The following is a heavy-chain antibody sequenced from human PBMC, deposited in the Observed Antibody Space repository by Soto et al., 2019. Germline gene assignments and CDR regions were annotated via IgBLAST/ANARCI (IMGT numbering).Heavy chain of an antibody. Sequence: PSETLSLTGTVSGLTISGASYHWSWIRQHPGKGLEWIGFIYYNGSTYYSPSLKSRLTISFDTSRDHFSLRLTSVTAADTAVYYCARYRFSGSWSKFDYWGQRTLVAVCS. CDR2: IYYNGST. V-gene: IGHV4-31*03. CDR1: GLTISGASYH. CDR3: ARYRFSGSWSKFDY. D-gene: IGHD6-13*01. J-gene: IGHJ4*02.